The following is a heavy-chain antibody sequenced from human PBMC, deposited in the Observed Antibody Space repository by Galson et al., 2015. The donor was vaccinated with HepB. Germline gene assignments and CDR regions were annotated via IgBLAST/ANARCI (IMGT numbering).Heavy chain of an antibody. V-gene: IGHV3-21*01. CDR1: GFTFESYT. CDR3: ARVSYYGSGSGPYYYGMDV. D-gene: IGHD3-10*01. CDR2: ISGHTKYI. J-gene: IGHJ6*02. Sequence: SLRLSCAASGFTFESYTMNWVRQAPGKGLEWVSSISGHTKYIYYADSVRGRFTVSRDNAESSLSLQMHSLRVEDTAVYYCARVSYYGSGSGPYYYGMDVWGQGTTVTVS.